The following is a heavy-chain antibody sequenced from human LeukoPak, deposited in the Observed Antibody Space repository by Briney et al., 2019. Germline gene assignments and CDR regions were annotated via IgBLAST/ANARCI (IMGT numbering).Heavy chain of an antibody. CDR2: IWYDGGNK. CDR3: ARVAPIYSSSLYYLDY. V-gene: IGHV3-33*01. Sequence: GGSLRLSCALSGFTFSSHVMHWVRQAPGKGLEWVAVIWYDGGNKYYADSVKGRFTISRDNSMNTLYLQMKSLRAEDTAVYYCARVAPIYSSSLYYLDYWGQGTLVTVSS. D-gene: IGHD6-13*01. J-gene: IGHJ4*02. CDR1: GFTFSSHV.